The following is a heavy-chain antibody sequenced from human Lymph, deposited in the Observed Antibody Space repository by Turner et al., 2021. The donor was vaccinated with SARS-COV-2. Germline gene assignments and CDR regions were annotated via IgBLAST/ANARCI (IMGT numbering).Heavy chain of an antibody. V-gene: IGHV3-33*01. D-gene: IGHD3-22*01. Sequence: QVQLVESGVDVVQPARFLRLSLASTVLTFSNYGIHRVRQAPGKGLEGVAVIWDDGSNKYYAVSVKGRFTISRDNSKNTLYQQMNSLRAEDKALYYCAREGYFYDTSRAFDIWGQGTMVTVSS. CDR3: AREGYFYDTSRAFDI. CDR1: VLTFSNYG. J-gene: IGHJ3*02. CDR2: IWDDGSNK.